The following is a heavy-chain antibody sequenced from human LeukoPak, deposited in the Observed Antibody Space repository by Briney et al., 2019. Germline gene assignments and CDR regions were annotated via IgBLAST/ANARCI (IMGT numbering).Heavy chain of an antibody. D-gene: IGHD1-26*01. Sequence: SETLSLTCTVSGGSISSYYWSWIRQPPGKGLEWIGYIYYSGSTNYNPSLKSRVTISVDTSKNQFSLKLSSVTAADTAVYYCARAGPHSGSYYYFDYWGQGTLVTVSS. V-gene: IGHV4-59*01. CDR2: IYYSGST. CDR3: ARAGPHSGSYYYFDY. J-gene: IGHJ4*02. CDR1: GGSISSYY.